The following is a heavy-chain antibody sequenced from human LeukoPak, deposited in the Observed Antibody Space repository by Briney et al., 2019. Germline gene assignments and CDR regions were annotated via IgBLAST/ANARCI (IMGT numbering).Heavy chain of an antibody. J-gene: IGHJ4*02. CDR3: ARDSSSHSSSWYGFDY. D-gene: IGHD6-13*01. CDR2: IIPIFGTA. Sequence: SVMVSCKASGGTFSSYAISWVRQAPGQGLEWMGRIIPIFGTANYAQKFQGRVTITTDESTSTAYMELSSLRSEDTAVYYCARDSSSHSSSWYGFDYWGQGTLVTVSS. V-gene: IGHV1-69*05. CDR1: GGTFSSYA.